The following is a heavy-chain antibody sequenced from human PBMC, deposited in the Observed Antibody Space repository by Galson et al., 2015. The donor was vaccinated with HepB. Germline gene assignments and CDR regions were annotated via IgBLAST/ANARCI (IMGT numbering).Heavy chain of an antibody. CDR1: GGSISSSSYY. CDR2: IYYSGST. CDR3: ARRPGHDSHYDY. V-gene: IGHV4-39*01. Sequence: ETLSLTCTVSGGSISSSSYYWGWIRQPPGKGRGWIGRIYYSGSTSSNPSLKSRVPISVATSKNQFSLKLSSVTAADTAVYYCARRPGHDSHYDYWGQGTLVTVSS. D-gene: IGHD2-15*01. J-gene: IGHJ4*02.